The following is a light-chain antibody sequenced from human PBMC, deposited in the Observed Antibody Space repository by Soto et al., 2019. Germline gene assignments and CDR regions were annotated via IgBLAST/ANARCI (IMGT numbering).Light chain of an antibody. V-gene: IGKV1-5*01. CDR2: DAS. CDR1: QDINDW. CDR3: QQSYNSPQT. J-gene: IGKJ1*01. Sequence: DNKMAQSPSTLSASVGDRVTIACRASQDINDWLAWYQQKPGNAPKFLIYDASTLQSGVPSRFSGSGSGTEFTLTISSLQPDDFGTYSCQQSYNSPQTFGRGTMVDVK.